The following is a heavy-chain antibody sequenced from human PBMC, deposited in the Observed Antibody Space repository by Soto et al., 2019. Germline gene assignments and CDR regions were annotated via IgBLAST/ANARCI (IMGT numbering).Heavy chain of an antibody. D-gene: IGHD3-16*02. Sequence: GSLRLSCAASGFTFSNYNMNWVRQAPGKGLEWVSSISSSSSYIYYADSVKGRFTISRDNAKNSLYLQMNSLRAEDTAVYYCARDYVWGSYRPDAFDIWGQGTMVTVSS. CDR1: GFTFSNYN. CDR3: ARDYVWGSYRPDAFDI. V-gene: IGHV3-21*01. CDR2: ISSSSSYI. J-gene: IGHJ3*02.